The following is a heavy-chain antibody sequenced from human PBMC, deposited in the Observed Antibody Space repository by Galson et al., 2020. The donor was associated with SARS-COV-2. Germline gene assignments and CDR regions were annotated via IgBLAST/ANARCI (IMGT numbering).Heavy chain of an antibody. CDR3: ARSVGYCSGCSCYSAAFDI. CDR1: GFTFSSYS. Sequence: GGSLRLSCAASGFTFSSYSMNWVRQAPGKGLEWVSSISSSSSYIYYADSVKGRFTISRDNAKNSLYLQMNSLRAEDTAVYYCARSVGYCSGCSCYSAAFDIWGQGTMVTVSS. CDR2: ISSSSSYI. J-gene: IGHJ3*02. V-gene: IGHV3-21*01. D-gene: IGHD2-15*01.